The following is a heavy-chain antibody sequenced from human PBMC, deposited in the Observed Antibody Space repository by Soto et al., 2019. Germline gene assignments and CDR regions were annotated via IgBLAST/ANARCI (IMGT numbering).Heavy chain of an antibody. CDR2: FDPEDGEA. J-gene: IGHJ6*02. CDR1: GYTLTELS. V-gene: IGHV1-24*01. CDR3: ATRGNDFLFRFGAKYGMDV. D-gene: IGHD3-3*01. Sequence: VASVNVYCKVSGYTLTELSMHSLRQAPGKGVEWMGGFDPEDGEAIYEQKFQGRVTMTEDTSTDTAYMELSSLRSEDTAVYYCATRGNDFLFRFGAKYGMDVWGQGTTVTVSS.